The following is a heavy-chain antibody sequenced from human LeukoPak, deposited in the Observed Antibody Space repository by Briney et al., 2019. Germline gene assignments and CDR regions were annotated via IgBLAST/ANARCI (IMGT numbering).Heavy chain of an antibody. CDR1: GYTFTGYY. J-gene: IGHJ4*02. V-gene: IGHV1-2*02. CDR2: INPNSGGT. D-gene: IGHD4-23*01. CDR3: ARFVSVVTARRFDY. Sequence: ASVKVSCKASGYTFTGYYMHWVRQAPGQGLEWMGWINPNSGGTNYAQKFQGRVTMTRDTSISTAYMELSRLRSDDTAVYYCARFVSVVTARRFDYWGQGTLVTVSS.